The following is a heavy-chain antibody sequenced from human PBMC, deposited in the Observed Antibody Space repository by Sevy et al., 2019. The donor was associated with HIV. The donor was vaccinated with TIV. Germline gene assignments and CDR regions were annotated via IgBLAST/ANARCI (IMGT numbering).Heavy chain of an antibody. D-gene: IGHD2-2*01. V-gene: IGHV3-48*01. Sequence: GGSLRLSCTASGFTFSSYTMNWVRQAPGKGLEWVSYIDSSSSTIYYADSVRGRFTISRDNAKNSVYLQMNSLRVEDTAVYYCAKIGYCSITSCYEYFQHWGQGTLVTVSS. CDR1: GFTFSSYT. CDR3: AKIGYCSITSCYEYFQH. CDR2: IDSSSSTI. J-gene: IGHJ1*01.